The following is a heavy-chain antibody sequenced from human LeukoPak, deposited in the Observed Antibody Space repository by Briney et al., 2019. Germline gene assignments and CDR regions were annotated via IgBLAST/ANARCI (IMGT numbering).Heavy chain of an antibody. V-gene: IGHV3-33*06. D-gene: IGHD6-19*01. Sequence: GGSLRLSCAASGFTFSSYGMHWVRQAPGKGLEWVAVIWYDGSNKYYADSVKGRFTISRDNSKNTPYLQMNSLRAEDTAVYYCAKDGWEAVAGYYFDYWGQGTLVTVSS. J-gene: IGHJ4*02. CDR3: AKDGWEAVAGYYFDY. CDR2: IWYDGSNK. CDR1: GFTFSSYG.